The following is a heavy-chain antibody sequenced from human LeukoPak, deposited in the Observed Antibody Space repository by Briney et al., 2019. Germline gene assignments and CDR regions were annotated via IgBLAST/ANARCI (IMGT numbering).Heavy chain of an antibody. CDR2: IYTSGSP. J-gene: IGHJ4*02. V-gene: IGHV4-4*09. CDR1: GGSFSSFY. Sequence: SETLSLTCTLSGGSFSSFYWSWIRQPPGKGLEWIGYIYTSGSPNYNPSLKSRVTISVDTSKNQFSLRLSSVTAADTAVYYCARHQSRSYFFDYWGQGTLVTVSS. D-gene: IGHD1-26*01. CDR3: ARHQSRSYFFDY.